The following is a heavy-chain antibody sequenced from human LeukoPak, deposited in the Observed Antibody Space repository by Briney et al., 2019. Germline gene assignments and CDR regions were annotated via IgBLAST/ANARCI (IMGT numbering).Heavy chain of an antibody. J-gene: IGHJ6*02. CDR2: ICYSGRSI. Sequence: GGALGLPCGASGFTLSDSHNGGSRRAPREGAVDGLYICYSGRSIYYAASVKGRFTISMDNAKNPLYLQMNSLRAEDTAVYYCARAPRITIFGVVIIDGMDVGGQGTTVTVSS. CDR1: GFTLSDSH. D-gene: IGHD3-3*01. CDR3: ARAPRITIFGVVIIDGMDV. V-gene: IGHV3-11*01.